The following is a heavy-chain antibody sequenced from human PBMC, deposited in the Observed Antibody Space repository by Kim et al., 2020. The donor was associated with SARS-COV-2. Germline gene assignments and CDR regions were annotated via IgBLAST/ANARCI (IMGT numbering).Heavy chain of an antibody. V-gene: IGHV3-23*01. CDR1: GFTFSSYA. CDR3: AKDPYYDFWSGYYFGY. D-gene: IGHD3-3*01. Sequence: GGSLRLSCAASGFTFSSYAMSWVRQAPGKGLEWVSAISGSGGSTYYADSVKGRFTISRDNAKNTLYLQMNSPRAEDTAVYYCAKDPYYDFWSGYYFGYWGQGTLFTVSS. J-gene: IGHJ1*01. CDR2: ISGSGGST.